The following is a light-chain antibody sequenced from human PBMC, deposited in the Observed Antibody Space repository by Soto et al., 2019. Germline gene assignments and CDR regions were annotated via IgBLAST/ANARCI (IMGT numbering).Light chain of an antibody. CDR3: QQINSYPWT. J-gene: IGKJ1*01. CDR2: AAS. Sequence: DIQLTQSPSFLSASVGDRVTITCRASQGISSYLAWYQQKPGKAPKLLIYAASTLQSGVPSRLSGSGSGTEFTLTISSLQPEDFATYYCQQINSYPWTFGQGTKVDIK. V-gene: IGKV1-9*01. CDR1: QGISSY.